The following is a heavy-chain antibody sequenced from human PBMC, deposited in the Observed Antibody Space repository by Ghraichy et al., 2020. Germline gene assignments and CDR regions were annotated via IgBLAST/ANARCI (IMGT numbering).Heavy chain of an antibody. D-gene: IGHD3-3*01. CDR3: ASGVVLYGMDV. V-gene: IGHV1-46*01. CDR1: GYTFTTYY. J-gene: IGHJ6*02. Sequence: ASVKVSCKASGYTFTTYYMHWVRQAPGQGLEWMGIINPSGGSTSFAQRFQGRLTMTMDTSTSTVYMELSSLRSEDTAVYFCASGVVLYGMDVWGQGTTVTVSS. CDR2: INPSGGST.